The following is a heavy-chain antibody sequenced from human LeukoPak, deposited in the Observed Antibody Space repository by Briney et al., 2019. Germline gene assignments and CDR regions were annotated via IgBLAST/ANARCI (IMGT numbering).Heavy chain of an antibody. CDR1: GFTFSINY. CDR2: IYSGGST. CDR3: AGFSHKGV. J-gene: IGHJ6*03. V-gene: IGHV3-66*01. Sequence: AGGSLRLSCAPSGFTFSINYMSWVRRARGRMFEWVVLIYSGGSTYYADFANGRFTISRDNSNNTLYLQMSSLRAEDTAVYYCAGFSHKGVWGEGKTVTVSS.